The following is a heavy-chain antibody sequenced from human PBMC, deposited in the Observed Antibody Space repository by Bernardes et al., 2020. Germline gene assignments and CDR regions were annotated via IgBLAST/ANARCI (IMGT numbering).Heavy chain of an antibody. V-gene: IGHV3-49*03. D-gene: IGHD2-15*01. CDR2: IRAKAYGGTT. Sequence: GGSLRLSCTGSGFTFGDHAMSWFRLAPGKGLEWVGFIRAKAYGGTTEYAASVKGRFTISRDDSKSIAYLQMNSLKTEDTAVYYCTRDCSGGNCYHGPGGFDYWGQGTLVTVSS. CDR1: GFTFGDHA. CDR3: TRDCSGGNCYHGPGGFDY. J-gene: IGHJ4*02.